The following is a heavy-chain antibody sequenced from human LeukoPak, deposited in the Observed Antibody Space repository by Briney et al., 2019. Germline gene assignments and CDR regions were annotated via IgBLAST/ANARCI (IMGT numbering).Heavy chain of an antibody. CDR3: AAAGSGTVRYMDV. J-gene: IGHJ6*03. CDR1: GYTFTSYY. D-gene: IGHD3-10*01. V-gene: IGHV1-46*01. CDR2: INPSGGST. Sequence: ASVKVSCKASGYTFTSYYMHWVRQAPGQGLEWMGIINPSGGSTSYAQKFQGRVTMTRDTSTSTVYMELSSLRSEDTAVYYCAAAGSGTVRYMDVWGKGTTVTVSS.